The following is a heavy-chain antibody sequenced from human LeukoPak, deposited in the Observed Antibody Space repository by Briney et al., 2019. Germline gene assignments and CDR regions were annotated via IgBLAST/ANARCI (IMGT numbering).Heavy chain of an antibody. V-gene: IGHV3-23*01. Sequence: GGSLKLSCAASGFTFSSYAMSWVRQAPGKGLEWVSAISGSGSSTYYADSVKGRFTISRDNSKNTLYLQMNSLRAEDTALYYCAKRDGYNSNPLKDWGQGTLVTVSS. CDR1: GFTFSSYA. CDR2: ISGSGSST. CDR3: AKRDGYNSNPLKD. J-gene: IGHJ4*02. D-gene: IGHD5-24*01.